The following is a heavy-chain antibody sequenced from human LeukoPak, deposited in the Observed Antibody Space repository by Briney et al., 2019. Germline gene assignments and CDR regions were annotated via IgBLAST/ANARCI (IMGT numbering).Heavy chain of an antibody. Sequence: GGSLRLSCAASGFNFGTHWMTWVRQAPGKGLECVATIKRDGSEKYYVDSVKGRFTISRDNAKNSLYLQMHSLRAEDTAVYYCARDDYSSSDYWGQGTLVTVSS. V-gene: IGHV3-7*01. J-gene: IGHJ4*02. CDR3: ARDDYSSSDY. CDR1: GFNFGTHW. CDR2: IKRDGSEK. D-gene: IGHD6-13*01.